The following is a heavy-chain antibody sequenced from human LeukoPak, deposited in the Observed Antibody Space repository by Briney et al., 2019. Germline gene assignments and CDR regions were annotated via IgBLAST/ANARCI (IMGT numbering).Heavy chain of an antibody. V-gene: IGHV4-38-2*01. CDR1: GYSISSGYY. D-gene: IGHD3-3*01. Sequence: SETLSLTRAVSGYSISSGYYWGWIRQPPGKGLEWIGSICHSGSTYYNPSLKSRVTISVDTSKNQFSLKLSSVTAADTAVYYCARHPAASYYDFWSGYPNYYYYMDVWGKGTTVTVSS. CDR2: ICHSGST. CDR3: ARHPAASYYDFWSGYPNYYYYMDV. J-gene: IGHJ6*03.